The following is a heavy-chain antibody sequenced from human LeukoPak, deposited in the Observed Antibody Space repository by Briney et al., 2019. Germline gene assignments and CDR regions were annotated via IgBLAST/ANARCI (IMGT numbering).Heavy chain of an antibody. J-gene: IGHJ4*02. Sequence: ESGPTLVKPTQTLTLTCTFSGFSLSTSGVGVGWIRQPPGKALEWLALIYWDDDKRYSPSLKSRLTITKDTSKNQVVLTMTNMDPVDTATYYCARNVVYSSGWYSFDYWGQGTLVTVSS. CDR3: ARNVVYSSGWYSFDY. CDR1: GFSLSTSGVG. V-gene: IGHV2-5*02. D-gene: IGHD6-19*01. CDR2: IYWDDDK.